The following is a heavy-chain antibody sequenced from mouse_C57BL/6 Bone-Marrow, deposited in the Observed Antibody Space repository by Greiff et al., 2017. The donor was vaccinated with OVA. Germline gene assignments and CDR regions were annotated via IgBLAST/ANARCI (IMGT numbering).Heavy chain of an antibody. Sequence: EVQLQQSGPVLVKPGASVKMSCKASGYTFTDYYMNWVKQSHGKSLEWIGVINPYNGGTSYNQKFKGKATLTVDKSSSTAYMELNSVTSEDSAVYYWARIYYFGSSPAWFAYWGRGTLVTVSA. CDR3: ARIYYFGSSPAWFAY. CDR2: INPYNGGT. CDR1: GYTFTDYY. V-gene: IGHV1-19*01. D-gene: IGHD1-1*01. J-gene: IGHJ3*01.